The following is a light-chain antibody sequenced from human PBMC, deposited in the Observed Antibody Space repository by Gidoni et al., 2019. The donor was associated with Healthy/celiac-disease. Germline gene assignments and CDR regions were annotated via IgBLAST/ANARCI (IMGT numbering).Light chain of an antibody. CDR3: QQYNNWPPKGFT. CDR2: GAS. V-gene: IGKV3-15*01. Sequence: EIVMTQSPATLSVSPGERATLSSRASQSVSSNLAWYRQKPGQAPRLLIYGASTRAAGIPARFSGSGSGTEFTLTISSLQSEDFAVYYCQQYNNWPPKGFTFGPGTKVDIK. CDR1: QSVSSN. J-gene: IGKJ3*01.